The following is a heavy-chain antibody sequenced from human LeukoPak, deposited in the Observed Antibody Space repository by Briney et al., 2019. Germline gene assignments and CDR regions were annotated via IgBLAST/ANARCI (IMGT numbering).Heavy chain of an antibody. V-gene: IGHV3-11*01. CDR2: ISSSGSTI. CDR3: ASFTFGGVILREYYFDY. CDR1: GFTFSDYY. D-gene: IGHD3-16*02. Sequence: GSLRLSCAASGFTFSDYYMSWIRQAPGKGLEWVSYISSSGSTIYYADSVKDRFTISRDNAKNSLYLQMNSLKAEDTAVYYCASFTFGGVILREYYFDYWGQGTLVTVSS. J-gene: IGHJ4*02.